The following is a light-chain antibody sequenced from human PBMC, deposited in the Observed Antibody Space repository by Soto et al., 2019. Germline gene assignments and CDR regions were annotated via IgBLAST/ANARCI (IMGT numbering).Light chain of an antibody. CDR3: QQYNNWPRT. CDR1: QSVSSN. V-gene: IGKV3-15*01. Sequence: EIVMTQSPANLSVSPGERATLSCRASQSVSSNLAWYQQKPGQAPRLLIYGASTRATGIPARFSGSGSGTEFTLTISSLQSEDFAVYYCQQYNNWPRTFGQGTKVDIK. CDR2: GAS. J-gene: IGKJ1*01.